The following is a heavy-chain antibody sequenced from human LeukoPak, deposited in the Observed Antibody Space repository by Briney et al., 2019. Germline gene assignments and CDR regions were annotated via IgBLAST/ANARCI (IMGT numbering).Heavy chain of an antibody. CDR3: AKDIAYYYGSGSSWYFDY. Sequence: GGSLRLSCAASGFTFGDYAMHWVRQAPGKGLEWVSGISWNSGSIGYADSVKGRFTISRDNAKNSLYLQMNSLRAEDTALYYCAKDIAYYYGSGSSWYFDYWGQGTLVTVSS. D-gene: IGHD3-10*01. V-gene: IGHV3-9*01. J-gene: IGHJ4*02. CDR2: ISWNSGSI. CDR1: GFTFGDYA.